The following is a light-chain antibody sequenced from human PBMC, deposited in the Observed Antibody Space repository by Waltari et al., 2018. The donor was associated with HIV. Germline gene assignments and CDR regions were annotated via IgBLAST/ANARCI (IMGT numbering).Light chain of an antibody. CDR3: AAWDDSLSVVV. V-gene: IGLV1-47*01. J-gene: IGLJ2*01. Sequence: QSVLTQPPSASGTPGQRVTISCSGTSPNTGSNNVHWYEHLPGTAPKLPIYRNTERPSGGPDGVSGSKSGNAASLAISGLRSEDEADYYCAAWDDSLSVVVFGGGTKLTVL. CDR2: RNT. CDR1: SPNTGSNN.